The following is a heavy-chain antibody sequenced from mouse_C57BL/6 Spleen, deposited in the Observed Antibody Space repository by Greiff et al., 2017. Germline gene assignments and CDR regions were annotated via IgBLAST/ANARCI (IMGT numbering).Heavy chain of an antibody. D-gene: IGHD1-1*01. CDR3: AITVVATNFDV. CDR1: GFSLTSYG. Sequence: VKLMESGPGLVQPSQSLSITCTVSGFSLTSYGVHWVRQSPGKGLEWLGVIWSGGSTDYNAAFISRLSISKDNSKSQVFFKMNSLQADDTAIYYCAITVVATNFDVWGTGTTVTVSS. J-gene: IGHJ1*03. CDR2: IWSGGST. V-gene: IGHV2-2*01.